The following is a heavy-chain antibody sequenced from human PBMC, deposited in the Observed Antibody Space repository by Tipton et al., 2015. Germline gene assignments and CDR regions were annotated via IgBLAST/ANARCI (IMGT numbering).Heavy chain of an antibody. CDR2: ISQSGNT. CDR1: GGSISGTNW. V-gene: IGHV4-4*02. CDR3: ARRCGADCYWGYYFDH. Sequence: SGGSISGTNWWTWVRQPPGKGLEWIGEISQSGNTNYNPSLKSRVTISADKSKNQFSLNLKSVTAADTAVYYCARRCGADCYWGYYFDHWGQGTLVNVSS. D-gene: IGHD2-21*01. J-gene: IGHJ4*02.